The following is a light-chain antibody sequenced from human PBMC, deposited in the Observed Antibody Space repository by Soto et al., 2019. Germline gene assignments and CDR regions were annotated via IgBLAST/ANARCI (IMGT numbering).Light chain of an antibody. CDR1: SSTIGRNY. CDR2: RNN. J-gene: IGLJ2*01. Sequence: QSVLTQPPSASGTPGQRVTISCSGSSSTIGRNYVYWYQQLPGTAPKLLIYRNNQRPSGVPDRFSGSKSGTSASLAISGLRSEDEADYYCAAWDDSLSGQVFGGGTKLTVL. CDR3: AAWDDSLSGQV. V-gene: IGLV1-47*01.